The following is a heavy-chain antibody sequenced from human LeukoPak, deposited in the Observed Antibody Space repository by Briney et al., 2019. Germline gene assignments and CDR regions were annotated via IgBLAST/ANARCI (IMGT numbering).Heavy chain of an antibody. CDR1: GYTLTELS. CDR3: ARGLRVRGIRWFDP. Sequence: GASVKVSCKVSGYTLTELSMHWVRQAPGKGLEWMGGFDPEDGETIYAQKFQGRVTMTEDTSTDTAYMELSSLRSEDTAVYYCARGLRVRGIRWFDPWGQGTLVTVSS. CDR2: FDPEDGET. V-gene: IGHV1-24*01. J-gene: IGHJ5*02. D-gene: IGHD2/OR15-2a*01.